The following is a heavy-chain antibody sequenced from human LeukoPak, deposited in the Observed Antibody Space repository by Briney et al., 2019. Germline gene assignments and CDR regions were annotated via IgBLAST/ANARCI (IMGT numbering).Heavy chain of an antibody. Sequence: GASVKVSCKASGYGFSDYYMHWVRQAPGQGLEYMGWINPNSGDNSCAQKFQGRVSMTRDTSFTTLYMELTSLRSDETAVYFCVRGGGIQSCGGKTCFRGFVYWGQGTLVTVSS. J-gene: IGHJ4*02. CDR3: VRGGGIQSCGGKTCFRGFVY. D-gene: IGHD2-21*01. CDR1: GYGFSDYY. V-gene: IGHV1-2*02. CDR2: INPNSGDN.